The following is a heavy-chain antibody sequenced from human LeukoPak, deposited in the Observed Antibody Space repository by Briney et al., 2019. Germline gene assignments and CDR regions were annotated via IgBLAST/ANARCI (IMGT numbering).Heavy chain of an antibody. CDR1: GFTFSSYA. D-gene: IGHD1-26*01. J-gene: IGHJ4*02. Sequence: GGSLRLSCAASGFTFSSYAMHWVRQAPGKGLEWVAVISYDGSNKYYADSVKGRFTISRDNSKNTLYLQMNSLRAEDTAVYYCAKSGSYSPTHFDYWGQGTLVTVSS. V-gene: IGHV3-30-3*02. CDR2: ISYDGSNK. CDR3: AKSGSYSPTHFDY.